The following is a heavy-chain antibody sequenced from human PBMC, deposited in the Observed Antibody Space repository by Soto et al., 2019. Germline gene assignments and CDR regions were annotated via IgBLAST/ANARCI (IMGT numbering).Heavy chain of an antibody. Sequence: SETLSLTCNVSGYSVRDSAWSWIRQPPGKVLEWIGYVYYRGSTNYNPSLRGRVSISVDTSKSQVSLRVTSVTAADTAVYYCARVSFEYNTAYRFDPWGQG. D-gene: IGHD1-20*01. J-gene: IGHJ5*02. V-gene: IGHV4-59*02. CDR2: VYYRGST. CDR3: ARVSFEYNTAYRFDP. CDR1: GYSVRDSA.